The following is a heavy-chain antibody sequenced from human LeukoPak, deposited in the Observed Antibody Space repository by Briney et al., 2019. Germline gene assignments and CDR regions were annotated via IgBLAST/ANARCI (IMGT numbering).Heavy chain of an antibody. V-gene: IGHV3-43*01. J-gene: IGHJ6*03. D-gene: IGHD6-13*01. CDR1: GFTFDDYT. Sequence: PGGSLRLSCAASGFTFDDYTMHWVRQAPGKGLEWVSLISWDGGSTYYADSVKGRFTISRDNSKNSLYLQMNSLRTEDTALYYCAKDKDLAADNFGYMDVWGKGTTVTVSS. CDR2: ISWDGGST. CDR3: AKDKDLAADNFGYMDV.